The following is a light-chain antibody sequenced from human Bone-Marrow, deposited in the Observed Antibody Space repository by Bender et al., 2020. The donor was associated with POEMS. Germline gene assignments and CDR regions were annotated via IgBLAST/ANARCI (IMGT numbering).Light chain of an antibody. CDR2: QDT. V-gene: IGLV3-1*01. CDR1: DLGDKY. Sequence: SYEVTQPPSVSVSPGQTASITCSGDDLGDKYVAWYQQKPGQSPVLVIYQDTKRPSGIPERFSGSNSVNTATLTISGTQAMDEADYYGQAWDTYSVIFGGGTKLTVL. J-gene: IGLJ2*01. CDR3: QAWDTYSVI.